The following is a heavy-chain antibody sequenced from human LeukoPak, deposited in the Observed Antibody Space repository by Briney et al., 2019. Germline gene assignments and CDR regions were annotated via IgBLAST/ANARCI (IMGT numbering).Heavy chain of an antibody. CDR1: GYTFTSYD. J-gene: IGHJ3*02. CDR3: ARARVGPGAFDI. D-gene: IGHD1-14*01. CDR2: MNPNSGNT. Sequence: RAPVKVSCKASGYTFTSYDINWVRQATGQGLEWMGWMNPNSGNTGYAQKFQGRVTMTRNTSISTAYMELSSLRSEDTAVYYCARARVGPGAFDIWGQGTMVTVSS. V-gene: IGHV1-8*01.